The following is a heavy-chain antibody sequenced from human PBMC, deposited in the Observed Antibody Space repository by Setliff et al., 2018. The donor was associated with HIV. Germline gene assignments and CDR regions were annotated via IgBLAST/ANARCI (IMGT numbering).Heavy chain of an antibody. CDR2: LSGSGGST. D-gene: IGHD3-10*01. J-gene: IGHJ1*01. CDR1: ELTFSNYA. Sequence: GGSLRLSCAASELTFSNYAMTWVRQAPGKGLEWVSSLSGSGGSTYYADSVKGRFTISRDNSKNTLYRRMNSLRAEDTAVYYCAQAQTSVSGSYYQYLQHWGQGTLVTVSS. V-gene: IGHV3-23*01. CDR3: AQAQTSVSGSYYQYLQH.